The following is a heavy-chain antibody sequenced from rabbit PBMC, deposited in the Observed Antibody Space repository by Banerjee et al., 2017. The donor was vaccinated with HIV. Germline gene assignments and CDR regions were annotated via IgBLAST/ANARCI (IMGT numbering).Heavy chain of an antibody. J-gene: IGHJ4*01. CDR3: AREEGSSYLFNL. CDR2: IYTGSDNT. CDR1: GFSFSSSIY. Sequence: QSLEESGGDLVKPGASLTLTCTASGFSFSSSIYMCWVRQAPGKGLEWIACIYTGSDNTYYATWAKGRFTSSKTSSTTVTLQVTSLTAADTATYFCAREEGSSYLFNLWGPGTLVTVS. V-gene: IGHV1S40*01. D-gene: IGHD8-1*01.